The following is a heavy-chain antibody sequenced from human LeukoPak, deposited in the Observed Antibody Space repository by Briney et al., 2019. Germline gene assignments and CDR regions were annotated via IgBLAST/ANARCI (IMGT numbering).Heavy chain of an antibody. CDR2: IYSGGMT. D-gene: IGHD1-14*01. CDR3: ARHFDHPTAYFDS. J-gene: IGHJ4*02. CDR1: GGSISSVDYY. Sequence: SETLSLTCTVTGGSISSVDYYWSWLRQPRGKGWEWIASIYSGGMTFYSPSLKSRLTISADTSRNHFSLRLSSETAADTALYFCARHFDHPTAYFDSWGQGSLVTVSS. V-gene: IGHV4-39*01.